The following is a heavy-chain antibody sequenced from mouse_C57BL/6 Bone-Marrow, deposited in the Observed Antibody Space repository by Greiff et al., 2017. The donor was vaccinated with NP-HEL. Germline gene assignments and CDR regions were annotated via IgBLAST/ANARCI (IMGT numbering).Heavy chain of an antibody. D-gene: IGHD4-1*01. CDR2: IDPENGDT. J-gene: IGHJ2*01. Sequence: VHVKQSGAELVRPGASVKLSCTASGFNIKDDYMHWVKQRPEQGLEWIGWIDPENGDTEYASKVQGKATITADTSSNTAYLQLSSLTSEDTAVYYCTPNWDFDYWGQGTTLTVSS. CDR3: TPNWDFDY. V-gene: IGHV14-4*01. CDR1: GFNIKDDY.